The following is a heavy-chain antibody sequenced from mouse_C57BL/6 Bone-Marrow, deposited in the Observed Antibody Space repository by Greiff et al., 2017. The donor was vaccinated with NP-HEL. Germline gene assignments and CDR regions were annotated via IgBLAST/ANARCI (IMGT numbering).Heavy chain of an antibody. V-gene: IGHV1-82*01. D-gene: IGHD2-10*02. Sequence: VQLQQSGPELVKPGASVKISCKASGYAFSSSWMNWVKQRPGKGLEWIGRIYPGDGDTNYNGKFKGKATLTADKSSSTAYMQLSSLTSEDSAVYFCARRPEYGPLYYFDYWGQGTTLTVSS. CDR1: GYAFSSSW. J-gene: IGHJ2*01. CDR3: ARRPEYGPLYYFDY. CDR2: IYPGDGDT.